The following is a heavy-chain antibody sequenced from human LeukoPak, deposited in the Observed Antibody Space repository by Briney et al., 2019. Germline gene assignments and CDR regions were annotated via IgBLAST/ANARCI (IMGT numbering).Heavy chain of an antibody. CDR2: IRYDGGQT. V-gene: IGHV3-30*02. CDR1: GFTFSSYG. CDR3: AELGITMIGGV. J-gene: IGHJ6*04. Sequence: GGSLRLSCVTSGFTFSSYGMYWLRQPPGKGLQWVAFIRYDGGQTYHADSMKGRFTISRDNAKNSLYLQMNSLRAEDTAVYYCAELGITMIGGVWGKGTTVTISS. D-gene: IGHD3-10*02.